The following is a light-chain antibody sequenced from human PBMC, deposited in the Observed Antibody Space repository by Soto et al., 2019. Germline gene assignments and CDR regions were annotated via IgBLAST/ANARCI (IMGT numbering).Light chain of an antibody. CDR2: GNS. CDR1: SSNIGAGYD. J-gene: IGLJ3*02. Sequence: QSVLTQPPSVSGAPGQRVTISCTGSSSNIGAGYDVHWYQQLPGTAPKLLIYGNSNRPSGAPDRFSGSRSGTSASLAITGLQVEDEADYSCQSYDSSLSGAVFGGGTKLTVL. CDR3: QSYDSSLSGAV. V-gene: IGLV1-40*01.